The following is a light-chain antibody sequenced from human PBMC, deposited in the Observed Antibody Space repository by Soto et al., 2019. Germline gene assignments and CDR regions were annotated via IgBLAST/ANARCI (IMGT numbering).Light chain of an antibody. CDR2: GVS. J-gene: IGKJ3*01. CDR1: QSISSN. V-gene: IGKV3D-15*01. CDR3: QQYNNWPRT. Sequence: EIVMTQSPATLSVSPGERATLSCRASQSISSNLAWYQQKPGQAPSLLLYGVSTRATGIPTRFSGSGSGTEFTLTISSLQSEDFAISYFQQYNNWPRTFGPGTRVDFK.